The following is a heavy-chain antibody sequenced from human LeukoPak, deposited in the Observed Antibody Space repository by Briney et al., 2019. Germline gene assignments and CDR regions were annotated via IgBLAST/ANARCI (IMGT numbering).Heavy chain of an antibody. V-gene: IGHV3-23*01. CDR1: GFTFSSYV. CDR2: ISGSGGAT. CDR3: AKESVGATHWFDP. J-gene: IGHJ5*02. D-gene: IGHD1-26*01. Sequence: GGSLRLSCAASGFTFSSYVMSWVRQAPGKGLEWVSAISGSGGATYYADSVKGRFTISRGNSKNTLYMQMNSLRVEDTAVYYCAKESVGATHWFDPWGQGTLVTVSS.